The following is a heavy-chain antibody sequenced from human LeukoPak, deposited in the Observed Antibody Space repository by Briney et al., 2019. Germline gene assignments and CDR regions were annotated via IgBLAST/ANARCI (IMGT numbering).Heavy chain of an antibody. CDR1: GGSISSYY. CDR3: ARVRGSYGYDAFDI. V-gene: IGHV4-59*01. Sequence: SETLSLTCTVSGGSISSYYWSWIRQPPVKGLEWIGYIYYTGSTNYNPSLKSRVTISVDRSENQFSLKLSSVTAADTAVYYCARVRGSYGYDAFDIWGQGTMVTVSS. J-gene: IGHJ3*02. CDR2: IYYTGST. D-gene: IGHD1-26*01.